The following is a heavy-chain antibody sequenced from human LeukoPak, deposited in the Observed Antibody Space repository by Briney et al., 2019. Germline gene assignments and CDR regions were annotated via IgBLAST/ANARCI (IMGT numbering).Heavy chain of an antibody. CDR2: ISWNSGAI. J-gene: IGHJ4*02. CDR3: AKDRDGYNGNFDY. D-gene: IGHD5-24*01. CDR1: GFTFDDYA. V-gene: IGHV3-9*01. Sequence: GGSLRLSCAASGFTFDDYAMHWVRQTPGKGLEWVSGISWNSGAIGYADSVKGRFTISRDNAKNSLYLQMNSLRAEDTALYYCAKDRDGYNGNFDYWGQGNLVTVSS.